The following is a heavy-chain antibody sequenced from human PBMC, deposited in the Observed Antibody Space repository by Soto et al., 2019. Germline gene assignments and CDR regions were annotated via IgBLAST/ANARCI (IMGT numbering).Heavy chain of an antibody. CDR2: VYWDDDK. D-gene: IGHD3-16*01. CDR3: AHCRGGVASF. Sequence: QITLNESGPALVKPTQTLTLTCTFSGFSLNTRDVGVGWIRQPPGKALEWLGVVYWDDDKTYSPSLKSRLTITKDTPKNQVVLRMTKMDPVATATYYCAHCRGGVASFWGQGTLVTVSS. V-gene: IGHV2-5*02. CDR1: GFSLNTRDVG. J-gene: IGHJ4*02.